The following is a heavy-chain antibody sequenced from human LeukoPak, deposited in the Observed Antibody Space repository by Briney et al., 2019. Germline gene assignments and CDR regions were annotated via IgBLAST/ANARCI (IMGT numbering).Heavy chain of an antibody. CDR1: GYSFTNYY. V-gene: IGHV1-46*01. J-gene: IGHJ6*04. CDR3: ARRRGEDGMDV. Sequence: ASVKVACKASGYSFTNYYMHWVRQAPGQGLEWMGIINPSVGSTSYTQKFQGRVTMTRDTSTSTVYLELSRLTSEDTAVYYCARRRGEDGMDVRGKGTTVTVSS. D-gene: IGHD3-16*01. CDR2: INPSVGST.